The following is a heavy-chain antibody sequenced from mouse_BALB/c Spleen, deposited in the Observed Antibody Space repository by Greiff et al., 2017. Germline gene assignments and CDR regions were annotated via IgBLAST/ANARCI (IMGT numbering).Heavy chain of an antibody. CDR1: GYTFTEYF. V-gene: IGHV1-62-2*01. CDR2: FYPGSGSI. Sequence: QVQLQQSGAGLVQPGASVKLSCKASGYTFTEYFIHWVKQRPGQGLEWIGWFYPGSGSIKYNEKFKDKATLTADKSSCTVYMELSRLTSEDSGVYFCARHDVRGWFAYWGQGTLVTVSA. CDR3: ARHDVRGWFAY. J-gene: IGHJ3*01.